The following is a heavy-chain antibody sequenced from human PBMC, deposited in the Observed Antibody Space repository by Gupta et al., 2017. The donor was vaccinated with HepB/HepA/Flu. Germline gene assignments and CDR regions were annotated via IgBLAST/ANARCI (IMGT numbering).Heavy chain of an antibody. CDR1: GGSFSGYY. CDR3: ARRMRPTFYEPPGSSNSGYFDL. D-gene: IGHD3-10*01. Sequence: QVQLQQWGAGLLKPSETLSLICAVYGGSFSGYYWSWIRQPPGKGLEWIGEINHSGSTNYNPSLKSRVTISADTSKNQFSLKLSSVTAADTAVYYCARRMRPTFYEPPGSSNSGYFDLWGRGTLVTVSS. J-gene: IGHJ2*01. CDR2: INHSGST. V-gene: IGHV4-34*01.